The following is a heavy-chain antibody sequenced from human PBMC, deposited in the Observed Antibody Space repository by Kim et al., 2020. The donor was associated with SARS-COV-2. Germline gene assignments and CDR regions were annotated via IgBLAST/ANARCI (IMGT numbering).Heavy chain of an antibody. Sequence: ADSVKGRFTISRDNSKNTLYLQMNSLRAEDTAVYYCANGKPPTKTGVVDYWGQGTLVTVSS. V-gene: IGHV3-23*01. J-gene: IGHJ4*02. CDR3: ANGKPPTKTGVVDY. D-gene: IGHD7-27*01.